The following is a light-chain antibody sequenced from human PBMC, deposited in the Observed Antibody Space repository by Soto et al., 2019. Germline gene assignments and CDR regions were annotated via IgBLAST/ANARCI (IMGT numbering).Light chain of an antibody. CDR3: QQYKSYPST. Sequence: DIQMTQSPSSLSASVGDRVTITCRASQSISSWLAWYQQKPGKAPKLLIYKASSLESGVPFRFSGSGSGTKFTLTISSLQPDDFASYYCQQYKSYPSTFGQGTKLEIK. J-gene: IGKJ2*01. CDR1: QSISSW. CDR2: KAS. V-gene: IGKV1-5*03.